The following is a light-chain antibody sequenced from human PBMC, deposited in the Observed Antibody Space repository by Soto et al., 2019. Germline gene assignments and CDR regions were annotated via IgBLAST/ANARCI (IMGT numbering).Light chain of an antibody. CDR3: QQYNSYSPLT. J-gene: IGKJ1*01. CDR1: QSISSW. V-gene: IGKV1-5*01. CDR2: DAS. Sequence: DIQMTQSPSTLSASVGDRVTITCRASQSISSWLAWYQQKPGKAPKLLIYDASSLESGVPSRFSGSGSGTEFTTTISGLQPDDFAAYYCQQYNSYSPLTFGRGTKVEIK.